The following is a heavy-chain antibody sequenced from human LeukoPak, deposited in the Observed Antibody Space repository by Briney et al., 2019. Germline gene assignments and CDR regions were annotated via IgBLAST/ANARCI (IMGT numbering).Heavy chain of an antibody. V-gene: IGHV4-34*01. CDR3: ARGGAVVINRYFQH. CDR1: GGSFSGYY. Sequence: SETLSLTCAVYGGSFSGYYWSWIRQPPGKGLKWIGEINHSGSTNYNPSLKSRVTISVDTSKNQFSLKLSSVTAADTAAYYCARGGAVVINRYFQHWGQGTLVTVSS. J-gene: IGHJ1*01. D-gene: IGHD3-22*01. CDR2: INHSGST.